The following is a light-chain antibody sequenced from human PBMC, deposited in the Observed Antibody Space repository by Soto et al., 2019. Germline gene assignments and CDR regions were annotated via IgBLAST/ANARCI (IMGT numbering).Light chain of an antibody. V-gene: IGKV1-9*01. CDR3: QKLNAYPPWT. J-gene: IGKJ1*01. Sequence: QLTQSPSSLSASVGDRVTITCRASQGTSSNLAWYQQKPGRAPKLLIFGASTLQSGVPSRFSGSGSGTDFTLTISSLQPEDFATYFCQKLNAYPPWTFGQGTKVDIK. CDR2: GAS. CDR1: QGTSSN.